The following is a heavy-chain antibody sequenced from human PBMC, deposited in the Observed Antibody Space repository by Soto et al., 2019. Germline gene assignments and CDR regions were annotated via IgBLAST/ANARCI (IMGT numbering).Heavy chain of an antibody. CDR2: IYYSGIA. CDR3: ERVGVGIGNHFDS. CDR1: NGSISGYY. Sequence: ETLSLTCTVSNGSISGYYWTWIRQPPGKGLEWIGYIYYSGIARYNPSLESRVTLSVDASKNQLSLRLNSVTAADTAVYHCERVGVGIGNHFDSWGQGTLVTVSS. V-gene: IGHV4-59*01. D-gene: IGHD1-26*01. J-gene: IGHJ4*02.